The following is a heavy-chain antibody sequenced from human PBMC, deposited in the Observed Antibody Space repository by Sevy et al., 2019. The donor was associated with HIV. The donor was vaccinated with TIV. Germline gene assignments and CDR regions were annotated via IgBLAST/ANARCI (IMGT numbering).Heavy chain of an antibody. Sequence: GGSLRLSCAASGFTFSSYGMRWVRQAPGKGLEWVAVISYDGSNKYYADSVKGRFTISRDNSKNTLYLQMNSLRAEDTAVYDCAEFGGSAYDRCGYCPYYFDYWGQGTLVTVSS. CDR2: ISYDGSNK. CDR3: AEFGGSAYDRCGYCPYYFDY. CDR1: GFTFSSYG. D-gene: IGHD3-22*01. V-gene: IGHV3-30*18. J-gene: IGHJ4*02.